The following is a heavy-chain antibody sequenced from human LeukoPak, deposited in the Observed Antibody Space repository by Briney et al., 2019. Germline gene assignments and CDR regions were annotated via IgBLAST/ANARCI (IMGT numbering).Heavy chain of an antibody. CDR1: GFTFGDYA. CDR2: IRSKAYGGTT. V-gene: IGHV3-49*03. Sequence: GGSLRLSCTASGFTFGDYAMSWFRQAPGKGLEWVGFIRSKAYGGTTEYAASVKGRFTISRDDSKSIAYLQMNSLKTEDTAVYYCTRVGPYYDFWSGYRAPDYWGQGTLVTVSS. D-gene: IGHD3-3*01. J-gene: IGHJ4*02. CDR3: TRVGPYYDFWSGYRAPDY.